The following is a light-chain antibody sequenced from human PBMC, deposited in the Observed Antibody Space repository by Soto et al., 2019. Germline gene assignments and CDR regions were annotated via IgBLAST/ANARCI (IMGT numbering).Light chain of an antibody. Sequence: VVTQPPSASGTPGQRVTISCSGSSSNIGSNTVNWYQQLPGTAPKLLIYSSNQRPSGVPDRFSGSKSGTSASLAISGLQSEDEADYYCAAWDDSLNGQVFGGGTKLTVL. J-gene: IGLJ2*01. V-gene: IGLV1-44*01. CDR1: SSNIGSNT. CDR2: SSN. CDR3: AAWDDSLNGQV.